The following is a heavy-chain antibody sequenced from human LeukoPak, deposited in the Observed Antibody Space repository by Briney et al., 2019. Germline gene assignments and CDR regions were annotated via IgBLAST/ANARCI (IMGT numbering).Heavy chain of an antibody. CDR2: IYYSGST. CDR1: GGSISSSSYY. CDR3: ARAYGSFPLDY. Sequence: SETLSLTCTVSGGSISSSSYYWGWIRQPPGKGLEWIGSIYYSGSTYYNPSLKSRVTISVDTSKNQFSLKLSSVTAADTAVYYCARAYGSFPLDYWGQGTLVTVSS. J-gene: IGHJ4*02. D-gene: IGHD4-17*01. V-gene: IGHV4-39*01.